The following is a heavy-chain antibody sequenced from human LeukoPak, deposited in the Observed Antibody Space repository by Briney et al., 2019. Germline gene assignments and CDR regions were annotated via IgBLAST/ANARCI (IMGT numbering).Heavy chain of an antibody. CDR2: ISWSSGSI. D-gene: IGHD2-15*01. V-gene: IGHV3-9*01. CDR1: GFTFDDYA. J-gene: IGHJ4*02. CDR3: ARVVIGGGRSFDY. Sequence: GRSLRLSCAASGFTFDDYAMHWVRQAPGRGLEWVSSISWSSGSIDYADSVKGRFTISRDNAKNSLYLQMNSLRAEDTAVYYCARVVIGGGRSFDYWGQGTLVTVSS.